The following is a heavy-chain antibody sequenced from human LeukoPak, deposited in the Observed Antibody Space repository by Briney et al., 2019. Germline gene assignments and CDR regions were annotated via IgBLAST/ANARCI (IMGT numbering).Heavy chain of an antibody. CDR1: GYSFTSHY. Sequence: ASVKVSCKASGYSFTSHYMHWVRQAPGQGLEWMGLINPRGTATRYAESFQGRLTLTRDLSTSTDYMELSSLRSDDTAIYFCARDTSEGDYAWWFDPWGQGTLVTVAS. J-gene: IGHJ5*02. CDR2: INPRGTAT. CDR3: ARDTSEGDYAWWFDP. V-gene: IGHV1-46*01. D-gene: IGHD3-16*01.